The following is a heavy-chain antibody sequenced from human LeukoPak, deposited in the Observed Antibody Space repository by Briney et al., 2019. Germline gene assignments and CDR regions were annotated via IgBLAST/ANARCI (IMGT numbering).Heavy chain of an antibody. V-gene: IGHV4-59*01. CDR3: ARASLLWFGELTS. CDR2: IYYSGST. D-gene: IGHD3-10*01. J-gene: IGHJ4*02. Sequence: SETLSLTCTVSGGSISSYYWSWIRQPPGKGLEWIGYIYYSGSTNYNPFLKSRVTISVDTSKNQFSLKLSSVTAADTAVYYCARASLLWFGELTSWGQGTLVTVSS. CDR1: GGSISSYY.